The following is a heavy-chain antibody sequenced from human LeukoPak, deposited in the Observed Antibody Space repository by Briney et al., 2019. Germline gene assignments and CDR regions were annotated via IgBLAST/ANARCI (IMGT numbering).Heavy chain of an antibody. Sequence: SETLSLTCTVSGGSISSYYWSWIRQPPGKGLEWIGYIYYSGSTNYNPSLKSRVTISVDTSKDQFSLKLSSVTAADTAVYYCARAGYYDSSGYNWFDPWDQGTLVTVSS. J-gene: IGHJ5*02. D-gene: IGHD3-22*01. CDR1: GGSISSYY. V-gene: IGHV4-59*01. CDR3: ARAGYYDSSGYNWFDP. CDR2: IYYSGST.